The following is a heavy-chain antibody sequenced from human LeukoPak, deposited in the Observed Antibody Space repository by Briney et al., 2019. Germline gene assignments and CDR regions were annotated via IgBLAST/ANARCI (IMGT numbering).Heavy chain of an antibody. CDR1: GGSVSGGIYY. Sequence: KPSETLSLTCTVSGGSVSGGIYYWSWIRQPPGKGLEWIGYIYYSGSTNYTPSLKSRVTLSVDTSKNQFSLKLSSVTAADTAVYYCARVQAVAGTYYFDYWGQGTLVTVSS. CDR3: ARVQAVAGTYYFDY. D-gene: IGHD6-19*01. CDR2: IYYSGST. J-gene: IGHJ4*02. V-gene: IGHV4-61*01.